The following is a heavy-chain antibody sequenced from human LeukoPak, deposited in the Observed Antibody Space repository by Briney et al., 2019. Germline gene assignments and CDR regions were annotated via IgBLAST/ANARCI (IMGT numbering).Heavy chain of an antibody. Sequence: SQTLSLTCAISGDSVSRNTAAWNWIRQSPSRGLEWLGRTYYRSNWNNDYAVSVKGRITINPDTSKNQFSLQLNSVTPEDTAVYYCAGGTTVFTPWGQGTLATVSS. CDR2: TYYRSNWNN. D-gene: IGHD4-17*01. J-gene: IGHJ5*02. CDR3: AGGTTVFTP. V-gene: IGHV6-1*01. CDR1: GDSVSRNTAA.